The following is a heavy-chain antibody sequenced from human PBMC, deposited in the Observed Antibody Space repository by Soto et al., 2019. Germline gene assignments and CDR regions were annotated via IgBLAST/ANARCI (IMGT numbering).Heavy chain of an antibody. Sequence: PSETLSLTCTVSGGSISSGGYYWSWIRQHPGKGLEWIGYIYYSGSTYYNPSLKSRVTISVDTSKNQFSLKLSSVTAADTAVYYCARVSYYGSGNTLHFDYWGQGTLVTVS. CDR3: ARVSYYGSGNTLHFDY. J-gene: IGHJ4*02. V-gene: IGHV4-31*03. CDR2: IYYSGST. D-gene: IGHD3-10*01. CDR1: GGSISSGGYY.